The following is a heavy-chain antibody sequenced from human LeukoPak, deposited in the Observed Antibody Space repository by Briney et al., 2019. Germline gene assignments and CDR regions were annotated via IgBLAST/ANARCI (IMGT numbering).Heavy chain of an antibody. D-gene: IGHD3-9*01. V-gene: IGHV2-5*01. CDR2: IYWNDDK. J-gene: IGHJ4*02. CDR1: GFSLSTSGVG. CDR3: AQYLYIVTCYKY. Sequence: YGPTLVNPTQTLTLTCTFSGFSLSTSGVGGGWIRQPRRSTLVGLPPIYWNDDKRYRPSQKSRLTITKDTSTNRMVLTMTNMDPVDTATYYCAQYLYIVTCYKYWGQETLVSVS.